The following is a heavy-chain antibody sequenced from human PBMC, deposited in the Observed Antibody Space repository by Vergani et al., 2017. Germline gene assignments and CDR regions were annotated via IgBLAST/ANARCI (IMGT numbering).Heavy chain of an antibody. CDR1: GFTFSSYA. CDR2: ISYDGSNK. J-gene: IGHJ6*02. V-gene: IGHV3-30*04. CDR3: ARDWYSSSWTSPKLWYYYGMDV. Sequence: VQLLESGGGVVQPGRSLRLSCAASGFTFSSYAMHWVRQAPGKGLEWVAVISYDGSNKYYADSVKGRFTISRDNSKNTLYLQMNSLRAEDTAVYYCARDWYSSSWTSPKLWYYYGMDVWGQGTTVTVSS. D-gene: IGHD6-13*01.